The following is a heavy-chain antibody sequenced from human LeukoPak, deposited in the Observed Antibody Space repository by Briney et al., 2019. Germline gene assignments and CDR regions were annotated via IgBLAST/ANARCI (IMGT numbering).Heavy chain of an antibody. D-gene: IGHD3-16*01. Sequence: GGSLRLSCAACGFTFSNYDFSWVRPASGKGLEWVGRIRGKAFGYATEYAASVKGRFTISRDDSKITAYLQMNSLKIEDTAVYYCTRHHDYVWGSLDGEDYWGRGTLVTVSS. J-gene: IGHJ4*02. CDR3: TRHHDYVWGSLDGEDY. CDR2: IRGKAFGYAT. CDR1: GFTFSNYD. V-gene: IGHV3-73*01.